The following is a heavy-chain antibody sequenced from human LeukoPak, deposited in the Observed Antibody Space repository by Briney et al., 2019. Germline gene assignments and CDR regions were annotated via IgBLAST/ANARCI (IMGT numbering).Heavy chain of an antibody. CDR2: IKSKSYGGTT. J-gene: IGHJ6*02. D-gene: IGHD2-15*01. V-gene: IGHV3-15*01. CDR3: TTDRGYCSGGRCYNNYYYYGMDV. Sequence: GGSLRLSCAASGFTFTNAWMNWVRQAPGKGLEWVGHIKSKSYGGTTDYAAPVKGRFTISRDDSKNTLYLQMNSLKTVDTAVYYCTTDRGYCSGGRCYNNYYYYGMDVWGQGTTVTVSS. CDR1: GFTFTNAW.